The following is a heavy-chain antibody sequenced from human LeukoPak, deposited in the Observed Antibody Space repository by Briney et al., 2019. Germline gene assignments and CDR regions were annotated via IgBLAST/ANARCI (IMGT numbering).Heavy chain of an antibody. D-gene: IGHD6-13*01. CDR1: EFTFSNYA. J-gene: IGHJ5*02. V-gene: IGHV3-23*01. Sequence: RPGGSPRLSCAASEFTFSNYAMNWVRQAPGQGLEWVSGISGSGDRTYYADSVKGRFTISRDNSKNTLYPQMNSLRAEDTALYYCAKSEGINHYHWFDPWGQGTQVTVSS. CDR2: ISGSGDRT. CDR3: AKSEGINHYHWFDP.